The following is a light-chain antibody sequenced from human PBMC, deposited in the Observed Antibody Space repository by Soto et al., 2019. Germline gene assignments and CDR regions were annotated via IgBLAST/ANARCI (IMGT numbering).Light chain of an antibody. CDR2: DAS. Sequence: DIQMTQSPSTLSASVGDRVTITCRASQSISSWLAWYQQKPGKAPKLLIYDASSLESGVPSRFSGSGSGTEFTLTISRLEPEDFAVYFCQQSGTSSWTFGQGTRWIS. V-gene: IGKV1-5*01. CDR1: QSISSW. CDR3: QQSGTSSWT. J-gene: IGKJ1*01.